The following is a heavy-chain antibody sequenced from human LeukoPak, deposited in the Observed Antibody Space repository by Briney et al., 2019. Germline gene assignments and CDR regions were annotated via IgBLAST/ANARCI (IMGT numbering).Heavy chain of an antibody. Sequence: GGSLRLSCAASGFTFSSYGMHWVRQAPGKGLEWVAFIRYDGSNKYYADSVKGRFTISRDNSKNTLYLQMNSLRAEDTAVYYCAGFLVVPAAFDYWGQGTLVTVSS. CDR3: AGFLVVPAAFDY. J-gene: IGHJ4*02. CDR1: GFTFSSYG. D-gene: IGHD2-2*01. V-gene: IGHV3-30*02. CDR2: IRYDGSNK.